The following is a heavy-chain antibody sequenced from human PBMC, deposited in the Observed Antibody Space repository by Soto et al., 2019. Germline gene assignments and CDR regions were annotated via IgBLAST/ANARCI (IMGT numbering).Heavy chain of an antibody. D-gene: IGHD6-13*01. Sequence: PGGSLRLSCAASGFTFSSYWMSWVRQAPGKGLEWVANIKQDGSEKYYVDSVKGRFTISRENAKNSLYLQMNSLGAEDTAVFYCARDYRSSWYVDGFAFDIWGQGKMVTVSS. V-gene: IGHV3-7*03. CDR2: IKQDGSEK. CDR1: GFTFSSYW. CDR3: ARDYRSSWYVDGFAFDI. J-gene: IGHJ3*02.